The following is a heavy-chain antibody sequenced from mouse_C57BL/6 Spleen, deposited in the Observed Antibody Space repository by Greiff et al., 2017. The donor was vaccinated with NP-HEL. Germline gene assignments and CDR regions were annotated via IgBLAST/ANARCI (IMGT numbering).Heavy chain of an antibody. V-gene: IGHV1-76*01. J-gene: IGHJ2*01. CDR2: IYPGSGNT. Sequence: QVQLKESGAELVRPGASVKLSCKASGYTFTDYYINWVKQRPGQGLEWIARIYPGSGNTYYNEKFKGKATLTAEKSSSTAYMQLSSLTSEDSAVYFCARTYYYGLDYWGQGTTLTVSS. CDR1: GYTFTDYY. CDR3: ARTYYYGLDY. D-gene: IGHD1-1*01.